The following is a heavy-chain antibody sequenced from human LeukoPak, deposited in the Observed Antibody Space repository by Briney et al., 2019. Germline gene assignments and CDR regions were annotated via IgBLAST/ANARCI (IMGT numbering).Heavy chain of an antibody. J-gene: IGHJ4*02. D-gene: IGHD2-8*02. CDR3: AKDGSWSCTD. Sequence: GGSLRLSCAASGFTFSRSAMHWVRQGPGKGLEWVAYIAHHGNNKYYADSVKGRFTISRDNSKGTLFLQMNSLRADDTAVYYCAKDGSWSCTDWGQGTLVRVSS. CDR2: IAHHGNNK. V-gene: IGHV3-30*02. CDR1: GFTFSRSA.